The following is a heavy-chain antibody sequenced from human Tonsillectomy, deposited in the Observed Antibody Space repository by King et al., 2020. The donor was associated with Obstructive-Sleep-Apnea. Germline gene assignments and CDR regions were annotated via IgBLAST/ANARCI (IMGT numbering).Heavy chain of an antibody. Sequence: VQLVESGGGVVQPGGSLRLSCAASGFTFSSYGMHWVRQAPGKGLEWVAFIRYDGSNKYYADSVKGRFTISRDNSKNTLYLQMNSLRAEDTAVYYCAKDLVRYQPTCNWFDPWGQGTLVTVSS. V-gene: IGHV3-30*02. J-gene: IGHJ5*02. CDR2: IRYDGSNK. CDR3: AKDLVRYQPTCNWFDP. CDR1: GFTFSSYG. D-gene: IGHD2-2*01.